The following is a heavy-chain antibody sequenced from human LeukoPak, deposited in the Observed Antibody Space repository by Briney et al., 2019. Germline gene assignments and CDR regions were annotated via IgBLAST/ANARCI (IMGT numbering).Heavy chain of an antibody. CDR2: ISAYNGNT. J-gene: IGHJ5*02. CDR1: GYTFTSYG. Sequence: GASVKLSCKASGYTFTSYGISWVRQAPGQGLEWMGWISAYNGNTNYAQKLQGRVTMTTDTSTSTAYMELRSLRSDDTAVYYCARDLGYNWNVDWFDPWGQGTLVTVSS. D-gene: IGHD1-20*01. V-gene: IGHV1-18*01. CDR3: ARDLGYNWNVDWFDP.